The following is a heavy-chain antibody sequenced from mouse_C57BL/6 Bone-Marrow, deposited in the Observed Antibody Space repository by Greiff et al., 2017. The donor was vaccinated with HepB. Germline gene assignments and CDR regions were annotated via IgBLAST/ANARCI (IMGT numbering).Heavy chain of an antibody. V-gene: IGHV1-63*01. D-gene: IGHD1-1*01. J-gene: IGHJ2*01. CDR2: IYPGGGYT. CDR3: ARSIYYYGSSYYFDY. Sequence: VQLQQSGAELVRPGTSVKMSCKASGYTFTNYWIGWAKQRPGHGLEWIGDIYPGGGYTNYNEKFKGKATLTADKSSSTAYMQFSRLTSEDSAIYYCARSIYYYGSSYYFDYWGQGTTLTVSS. CDR1: GYTFTNYW.